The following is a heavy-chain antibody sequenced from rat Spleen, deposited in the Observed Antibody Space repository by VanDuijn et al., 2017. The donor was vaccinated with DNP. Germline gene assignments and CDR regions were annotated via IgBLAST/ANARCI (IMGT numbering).Heavy chain of an antibody. J-gene: IGHJ1*01. V-gene: IGHV5-22*01. D-gene: IGHD1-8*01. Sequence: EVQLVESGGGLVQPGRSLKLSCAASGFTFSDYYMAWVRQAPTKGLEWVAYISYDGGRTYNGDSVKGRFTISRDIAKNILFLQMNSLRSEDTATYYCARWSSSHWYFDFWGPGTMVTVSS. CDR1: GFTFSDYY. CDR2: ISYDGGRT. CDR3: ARWSSSHWYFDF.